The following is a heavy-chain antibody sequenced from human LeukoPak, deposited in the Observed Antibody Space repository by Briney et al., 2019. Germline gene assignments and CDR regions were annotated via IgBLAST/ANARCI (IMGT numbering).Heavy chain of an antibody. Sequence: PSETLSLTCAVYGGSFSGYYWSWIRQPPGKGLEWIGEINHSGSTNYNPSLKSRVTISGDTSKNQFSLKLSSVTAADTAVYFCARVGYSYVINDWTRTGLGAYPTKYYYHMDVWGKGTTVTVSS. CDR2: INHSGST. CDR1: GGSFSGYY. J-gene: IGHJ6*03. CDR3: ARVGYSYVINDWTRTGLGAYPTKYYYHMDV. D-gene: IGHD5-18*01. V-gene: IGHV4-34*01.